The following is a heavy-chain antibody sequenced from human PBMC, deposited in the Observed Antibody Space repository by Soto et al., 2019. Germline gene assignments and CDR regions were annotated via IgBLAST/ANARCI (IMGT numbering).Heavy chain of an antibody. CDR2: ISSSSSTI. V-gene: IGHV3-48*02. Sequence: EVQLVESGGGLVQPGGSLRLSCAASGFTFSSYSMNWVRKAPGKGLEWVSYISSSSSTIYYADSVKGRFTISRDNAKNSLYLQMNSLRDEDTAVYYCARSGIRYYYYYGMDVWGQGTTVTVSS. CDR1: GFTFSSYS. CDR3: ARSGIRYYYYYGMDV. J-gene: IGHJ6*02. D-gene: IGHD2-15*01.